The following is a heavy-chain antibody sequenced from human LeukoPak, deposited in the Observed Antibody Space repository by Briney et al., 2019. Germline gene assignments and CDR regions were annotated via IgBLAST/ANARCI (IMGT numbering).Heavy chain of an antibody. CDR2: ISGSGSTI. D-gene: IGHD5-24*01. V-gene: IGHV3-11*01. Sequence: GRSLRLSCAASGFTFSDYYMSWIRQTPGKGLEWVSYISGSGSTIFYADSVKGRFIISRDNTKNSLYLQLNSLRAGDTAVYYCARGRDGYNIHGYFDYWGQGTLVTVSS. J-gene: IGHJ4*02. CDR3: ARGRDGYNIHGYFDY. CDR1: GFTFSDYY.